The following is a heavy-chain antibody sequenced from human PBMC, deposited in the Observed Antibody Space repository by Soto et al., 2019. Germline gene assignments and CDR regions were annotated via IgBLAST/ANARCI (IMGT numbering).Heavy chain of an antibody. CDR1: GYTFTSYG. D-gene: IGHD6-6*01. Sequence: GASVKVSCKASGYTFTSYGISWVRQAPGQGLEWMGWISAYNGNTNYAQKLQGRVTMTTDTSTSTAYMELRSLRSDDTAVYYCARDEASIIYYYYMDVWGKGTTVTVSS. CDR2: ISAYNGNT. V-gene: IGHV1-18*01. CDR3: ARDEASIIYYYYMDV. J-gene: IGHJ6*03.